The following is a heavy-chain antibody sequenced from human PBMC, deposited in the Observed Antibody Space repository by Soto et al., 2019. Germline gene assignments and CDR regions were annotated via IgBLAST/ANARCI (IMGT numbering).Heavy chain of an antibody. CDR2: ISSSSSYI. D-gene: IGHD2-2*01. V-gene: IGHV3-21*01. Sequence: GGSLRLSCACSGFTFSNAWMNWVRQAPGKGLEWVSSISSSSSYIYYADSVKGRFTISRDNAKNSLYLQMNSLRAEDTAVYYCARDSGGRDIVVVPALDPWGQGTLVTVSS. J-gene: IGHJ5*02. CDR3: ARDSGGRDIVVVPALDP. CDR1: GFTFSNAW.